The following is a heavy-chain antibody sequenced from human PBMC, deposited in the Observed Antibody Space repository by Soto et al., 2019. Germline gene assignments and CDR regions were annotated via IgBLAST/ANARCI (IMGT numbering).Heavy chain of an antibody. Sequence: PGGSLRLSCAASGFTFSSYSMNWVRQAPGKGLEWVSSISSSSSYIYYADSVKGRFTISRDNAKNSLYLQMNSLRAEDTAVYYCARDVEMATITVPYYYYGMDFWGQGTTVTVSS. V-gene: IGHV3-21*01. D-gene: IGHD5-12*01. CDR3: ARDVEMATITVPYYYYGMDF. J-gene: IGHJ6*02. CDR1: GFTFSSYS. CDR2: ISSSSSYI.